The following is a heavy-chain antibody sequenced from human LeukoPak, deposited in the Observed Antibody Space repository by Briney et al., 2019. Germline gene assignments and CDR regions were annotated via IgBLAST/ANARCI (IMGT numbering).Heavy chain of an antibody. CDR2: NGNT. V-gene: IGHV1-3*01. CDR3: ARTSCSGGSCYSPYYYGMDV. Sequence: NGNTQYSQKFQGRVTITRDASASTAYMELSSLRSEDTAVYYCARTSCSGGSCYSPYYYGMDVWGQGTTVTVSS. J-gene: IGHJ6*02. D-gene: IGHD2-15*01.